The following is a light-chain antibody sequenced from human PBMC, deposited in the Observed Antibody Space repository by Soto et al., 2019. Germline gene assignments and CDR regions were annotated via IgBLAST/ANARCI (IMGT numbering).Light chain of an antibody. CDR2: WAS. CDR1: QSVSGW. Sequence: IQMTQSPSSLSASEGDTVTVTCRASQSVSGWLAWYQQKPGQPPKLLIYWASTRESGVPDRFSGSGSGTDFTLTISSLQAEDVAVYYCQQYYSTLLTFGGGTKVDI. CDR3: QQYYSTLLT. V-gene: IGKV4-1*01. J-gene: IGKJ4*01.